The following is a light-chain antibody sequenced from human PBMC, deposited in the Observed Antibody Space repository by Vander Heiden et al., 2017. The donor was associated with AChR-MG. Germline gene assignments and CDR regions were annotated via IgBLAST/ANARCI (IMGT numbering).Light chain of an antibody. CDR1: QSISSW. CDR2: KAS. J-gene: IGKJ2*01. V-gene: IGKV1-5*03. CDR3: QQYSSYNT. Sequence: DIRMTQSPSTLSASVGDRVTITCRASQSISSWLAWYQQKPGKAPKLLIYKASSLESGVPSRFSGSGSGTEFTLTISSLQPDDFATYYCQQYSSYNTFGQGTKLEIK.